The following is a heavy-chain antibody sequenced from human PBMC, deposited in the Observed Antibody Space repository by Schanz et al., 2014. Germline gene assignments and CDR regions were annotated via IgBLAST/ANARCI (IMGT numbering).Heavy chain of an antibody. V-gene: IGHV3-23*01. CDR2: LSEGGGGT. CDR1: GFTLSNYA. D-gene: IGHD6-13*01. Sequence: EMQLLESGGGLAQPGGSLRLSCAASGFTLSNYAMSWVRQAPGKGLEWVSALSEGGGGTHYADSVRGRFTISSDSSKSTLYLQMSSLRAEDTAVYYCAKSQGSSFDSWGQGTLXTVSS. CDR3: AKSQGSSFDS. J-gene: IGHJ4*02.